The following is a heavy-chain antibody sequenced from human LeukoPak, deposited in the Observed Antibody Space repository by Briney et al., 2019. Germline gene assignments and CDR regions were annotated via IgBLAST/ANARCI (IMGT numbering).Heavy chain of an antibody. CDR1: GFTFSTYA. J-gene: IGHJ4*02. Sequence: GGSLRLSCAASGFTFSTYAMSWVRQAPGKGLEWVSCITGSRSTYYADSVKGRFTISRDNSKNTLYLQMNSLRAEDTAVYYCAREYSGYDWNYFDYWGQGTLVTVSS. CDR2: ITGSRST. V-gene: IGHV3-23*01. CDR3: AREYSGYDWNYFDY. D-gene: IGHD5-12*01.